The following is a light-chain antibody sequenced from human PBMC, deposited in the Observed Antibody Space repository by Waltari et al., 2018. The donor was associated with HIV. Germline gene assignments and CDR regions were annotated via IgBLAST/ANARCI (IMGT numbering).Light chain of an antibody. CDR3: SSYTGTIKL. CDR1: SSDIGRY. V-gene: IGLV2-14*03. CDR2: DVS. J-gene: IGLJ3*02. Sequence: QSALTQPPSVSGSPGQSVTISCTGTSSDIGRYVSWYRQHPGQAPRLMVFDVSQRPSGISARFSGSKSGSTASLTISGLQTDDEADYFCSSYTGTIKLFGGGTKLTVL.